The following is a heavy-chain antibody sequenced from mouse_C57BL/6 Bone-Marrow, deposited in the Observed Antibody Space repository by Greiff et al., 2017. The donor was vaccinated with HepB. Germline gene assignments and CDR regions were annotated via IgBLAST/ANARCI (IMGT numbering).Heavy chain of an antibody. Sequence: VQLRQSGAELVRPGASVKLSCTASGFNIKDYYMHWVKQRPEQGLEWIGWIDPENGDTEYASKFQGKATITADTSSNTAYLQLSSLTSEDTAVYYCTTSGYYMDYWGQGTAVTVTA. D-gene: IGHD2-3*01. CDR3: TTSGYYMDY. V-gene: IGHV14-4*01. CDR1: GFNIKDYY. J-gene: IGHJ4*01. CDR2: IDPENGDT.